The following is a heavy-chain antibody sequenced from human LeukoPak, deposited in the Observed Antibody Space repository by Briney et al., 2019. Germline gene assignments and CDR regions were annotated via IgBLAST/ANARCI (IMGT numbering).Heavy chain of an antibody. CDR2: LYSAGNT. V-gene: IGHV3-66*02. CDR1: GFTVSSNY. CDR3: ARARKYLAIDY. J-gene: IGHJ4*02. D-gene: IGHD2/OR15-2a*01. Sequence: PGGSLRLSCAASGFTVSSNYMNWVRQAPGKGLEWVSVLYSAGNTFYADSVKGRFTISRDNSKNTLYLQMNSLRPEDTAVYYCARARKYLAIDYWGQGTLGTVSS.